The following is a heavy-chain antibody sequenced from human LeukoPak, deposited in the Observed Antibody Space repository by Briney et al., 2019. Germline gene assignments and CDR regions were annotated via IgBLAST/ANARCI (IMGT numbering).Heavy chain of an antibody. CDR2: IYYSGST. J-gene: IGHJ4*02. CDR1: GGSISSSSCY. Sequence: PSETLSLTCTVSGGSISSSSCYWGWIRQPPGKGLEWIGSIYYSGSTYYNPSLKSRVTISVDTSKNQFSLKLSSVTAADTAVYYCASLHITPKYSSSWSSPGDYWGQGTLVTVSS. CDR3: ASLHITPKYSSSWSSPGDY. V-gene: IGHV4-39*01. D-gene: IGHD6-13*01.